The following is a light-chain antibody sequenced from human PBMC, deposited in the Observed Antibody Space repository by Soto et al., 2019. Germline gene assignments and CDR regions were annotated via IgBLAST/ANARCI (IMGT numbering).Light chain of an antibody. J-gene: IGLJ3*02. CDR3: SSWTSSTTQV. CDR2: EVN. V-gene: IGLV2-14*01. CDR1: SSDVGGYNF. Sequence: QSVLAQPASVSGSPGQSITISCTGTSSDVGGYNFVSWYQQHPGKAPKLVIYEVNNRPSGVSNRFSGSKSGNTASLTISGLQAEDEADYYCSSWTSSTTQVLGGGTKLTVL.